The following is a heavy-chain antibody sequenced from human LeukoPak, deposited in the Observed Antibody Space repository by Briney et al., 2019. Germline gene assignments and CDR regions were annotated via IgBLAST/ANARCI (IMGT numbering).Heavy chain of an antibody. CDR3: ARGGRPLFDY. D-gene: IGHD1-26*01. Sequence: PSETLSLTCAVYGGSFSGYYWSWIRQPPGKGLEWIGEINHSGSTNYNPSLKSRVTISVDTSKNQFSLKLSSVTAADTAVYYCARGGRPLFDYGGREPLATVP. V-gene: IGHV4-34*01. CDR1: GGSFSGYY. CDR2: INHSGST. J-gene: IGHJ4*02.